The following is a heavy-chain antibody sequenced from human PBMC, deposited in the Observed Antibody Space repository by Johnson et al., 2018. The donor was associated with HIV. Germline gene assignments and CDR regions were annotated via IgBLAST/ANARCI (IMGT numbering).Heavy chain of an antibody. V-gene: IGHV3-66*02. D-gene: IGHD1-26*01. CDR3: ARDGNGSWENAAVDV. J-gene: IGHJ3*01. CDR2: IFSAGDT. Sequence: EVQLVESGGGLVQSGGSLRLSCEASRITFGSNYMSWVRRAPGKGLEWVSVIFSAGDTYYADSVKGRFTISRDNSKNMLYLQMNSLRAEDTVVYYCARDGNGSWENAAVDVWGQGTMVTVSS. CDR1: RITFGSNY.